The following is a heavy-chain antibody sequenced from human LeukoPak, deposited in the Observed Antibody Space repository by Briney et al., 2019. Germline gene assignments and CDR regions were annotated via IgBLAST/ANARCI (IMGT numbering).Heavy chain of an antibody. CDR3: ASGRGIENSSPLDY. D-gene: IGHD6-6*01. CDR2: ISGSGGST. Sequence: PGGSLRLSCAASGFTFRNYAMSWVRQAPGKGLEWVSTISGSGGSTYYADSVKGRFTISRGNSKNTLYLQMNSLRDEDTAVYYCASGRGIENSSPLDYWGQGTLVTVSS. CDR1: GFTFRNYA. J-gene: IGHJ4*02. V-gene: IGHV3-23*01.